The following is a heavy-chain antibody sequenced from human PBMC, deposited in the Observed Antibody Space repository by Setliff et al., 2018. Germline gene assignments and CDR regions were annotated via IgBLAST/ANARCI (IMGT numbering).Heavy chain of an antibody. V-gene: IGHV1-2*06. CDR1: GYAFTGYY. J-gene: IGHJ5*02. CDR2: INPNSGGT. CDR3: ARMVRNWFDP. D-gene: IGHD3-10*01. Sequence: ASVKVSCKASGYAFTGYYIHWVRQAPGQGLEWMGRINPNSGGTNYAQKFQGRVTMTRDTSISTAYMELSRLRSDDTAVYYCARMVRNWFDPWGQGTLVTVSS.